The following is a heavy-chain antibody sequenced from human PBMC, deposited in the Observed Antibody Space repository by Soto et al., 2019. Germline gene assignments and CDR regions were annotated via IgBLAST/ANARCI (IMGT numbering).Heavy chain of an antibody. CDR3: ARSPRSSPYFDF. Sequence: PGESLKISCKGSGYSFTSYWIGWVRQMPGKGLEWMGIIYPGDSDTRYSPSFQGQVTISADKSISTAYLQRSSLEASDSAFYFCARSPRSSPYFDFWGQGALVTVSS. CDR2: IYPGDSDT. J-gene: IGHJ4*02. D-gene: IGHD6-13*01. V-gene: IGHV5-51*01. CDR1: GYSFTSYW.